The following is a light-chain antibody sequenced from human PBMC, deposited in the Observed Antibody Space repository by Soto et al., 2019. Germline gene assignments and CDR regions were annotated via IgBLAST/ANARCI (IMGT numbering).Light chain of an antibody. V-gene: IGLV2-8*01. CDR1: SSDVGGYDY. Sequence: QSALTQPPSASGSPGQSVAISCTGTSSDVGGYDYVSWYQQHPGKAPKLMIYEVTKRPSGVPDRFSASTSGNTASLTVSGLQAEDEADYYCRSYGGKSNLLFGGATKLTVL. CDR2: EVT. J-gene: IGLJ2*01. CDR3: RSYGGKSNLL.